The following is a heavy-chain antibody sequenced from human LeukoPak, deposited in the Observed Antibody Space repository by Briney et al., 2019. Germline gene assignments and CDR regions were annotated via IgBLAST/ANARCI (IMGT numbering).Heavy chain of an antibody. Sequence: ASVKVSCKASGYTFTGYYMHWVRQAPGQGLEWMGWINPNSGGTNYAQKFQGRVTMTRDTSISTAYMELSRLRSDDTAVYYCAENIWFGESSDAFHIWGRGIMVTVSS. J-gene: IGHJ3*02. CDR2: INPNSGGT. D-gene: IGHD3-10*01. CDR1: GYTFTGYY. CDR3: AENIWFGESSDAFHI. V-gene: IGHV1-2*02.